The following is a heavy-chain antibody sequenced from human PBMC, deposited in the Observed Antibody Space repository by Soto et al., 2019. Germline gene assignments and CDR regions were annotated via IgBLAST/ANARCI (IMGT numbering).Heavy chain of an antibody. J-gene: IGHJ6*03. CDR2: INHSGST. D-gene: IGHD6-19*01. Sequence: SETLSLTCAVYGGSFSGYYWSWIRQPPGKGLEWIGEINHSGSTNYNPSLKSRVTISVDTSKNQFSLKLSSVTAADTAVYYCARIAVAGTHYMDVWGKGTTVTVSS. CDR1: GGSFSGYY. V-gene: IGHV4-34*01. CDR3: ARIAVAGTHYMDV.